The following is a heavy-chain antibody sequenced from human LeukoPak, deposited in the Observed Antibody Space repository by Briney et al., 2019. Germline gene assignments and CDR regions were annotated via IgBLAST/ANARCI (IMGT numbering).Heavy chain of an antibody. V-gene: IGHV1-69*04. CDR3: AREGYYDSSGYYYRRSRFDY. J-gene: IGHJ4*02. Sequence: ASVKVSCKASGGTFSSYAISWVRQAPGQGLEWMGRIIPILGIANYAQKFQGRVTITADKSTSTAYMGLSSLRSEDTAVYYCAREGYYDSSGYYYRRSRFDYWGQGTLVTVSS. CDR2: IIPILGIA. D-gene: IGHD3-22*01. CDR1: GGTFSSYA.